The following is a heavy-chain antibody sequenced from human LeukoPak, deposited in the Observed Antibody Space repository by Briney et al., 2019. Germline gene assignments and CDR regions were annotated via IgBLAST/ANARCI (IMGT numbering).Heavy chain of an antibody. CDR2: IGAYNGNT. V-gene: IGHV1-18*01. CDR1: GYTFTSYG. J-gene: IGHJ4*02. Sequence: ASVKVSCKASGYTFTSYGISWVRQAPGQGLEWMGWIGAYNGNTNYAQKLQGRVTMTTDTSTSTAYMELRSLRSDDTAVYYCARESYDILTGYRSLDYWGQGTLVTVSS. CDR3: ARESYDILTGYRSLDY. D-gene: IGHD3-9*01.